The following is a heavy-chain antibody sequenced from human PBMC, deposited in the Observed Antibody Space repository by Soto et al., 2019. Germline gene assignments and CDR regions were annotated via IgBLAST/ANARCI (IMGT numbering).Heavy chain of an antibody. CDR1: GFTFSRVS. J-gene: IGHJ4*02. V-gene: IGHV3-21*01. CDR3: ARVAY. CDR2: ISSGSSDT. Sequence: GGSLRLSCEASGFTFSRVSMNWVLQVPGKGLEWVASISSGSSDTWYADSVKGRFIISRDNAQNSLFLQMNTLRPEDTAMYYCARVAYWGAGTQVTVSS.